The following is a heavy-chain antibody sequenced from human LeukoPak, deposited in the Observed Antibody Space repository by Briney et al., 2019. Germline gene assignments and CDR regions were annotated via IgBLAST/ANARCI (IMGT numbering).Heavy chain of an antibody. Sequence: SETLSLTCTVSGGSISINYWNWIRQPPGRGLEWIGYIDYSGSINYNPSLKSRVTISVDTSKKQFSLKLTSVTAADTAVYYCARDRGELDYWGQGTLVTVSS. CDR1: GGSISINY. V-gene: IGHV4-59*01. CDR3: ARDRGELDY. J-gene: IGHJ4*02. D-gene: IGHD3-16*01. CDR2: IDYSGSI.